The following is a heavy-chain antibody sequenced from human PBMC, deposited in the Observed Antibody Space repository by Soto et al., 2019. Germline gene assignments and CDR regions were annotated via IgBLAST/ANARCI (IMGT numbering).Heavy chain of an antibody. Sequence: GGSLRLSCAASGLTFSSYAMHWVRQAPGKGLEWVAVISYDGSNKYYADSVKGRFTISRDNSKNTLYLQMNSLRAEDTAVYYCARDGWGSSSGWLYYFDYWGQGTLVTVSS. V-gene: IGHV3-30-3*01. CDR2: ISYDGSNK. CDR3: ARDGWGSSSGWLYYFDY. J-gene: IGHJ4*02. D-gene: IGHD6-13*01. CDR1: GLTFSSYA.